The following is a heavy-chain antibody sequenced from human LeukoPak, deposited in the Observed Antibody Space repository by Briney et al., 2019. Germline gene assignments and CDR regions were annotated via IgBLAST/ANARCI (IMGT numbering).Heavy chain of an antibody. CDR1: GFTFSSYA. V-gene: IGHV3-20*01. Sequence: GGSLRLSCAASGFTFSSYAMSWVRQAPGKGLEWVSGINWNGGSTGYADSVKGRFTISRDNAKNSLYLQMNSLRAEDTALYHCARDRGPYYFDYWGQGTLVTVSS. D-gene: IGHD3-10*01. CDR3: ARDRGPYYFDY. CDR2: INWNGGST. J-gene: IGHJ4*02.